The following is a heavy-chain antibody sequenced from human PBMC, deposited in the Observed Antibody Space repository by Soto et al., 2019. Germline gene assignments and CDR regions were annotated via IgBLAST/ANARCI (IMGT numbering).Heavy chain of an antibody. CDR2: ISTHNGDT. J-gene: IGHJ4*02. Sequence: VQLVQSGAEVKNPGASVKVSCKASGYTFTDYGISWVRQAPGQGLEWMGWISTHNGDTKYARNLQGRLIMTTDTSTTTAYMELTSPRSDDTAVYYCAREYCISTSCYGSDFWGRGTLVTVSS. D-gene: IGHD2-2*01. CDR1: GYTFTDYG. V-gene: IGHV1-18*01. CDR3: AREYCISTSCYGSDF.